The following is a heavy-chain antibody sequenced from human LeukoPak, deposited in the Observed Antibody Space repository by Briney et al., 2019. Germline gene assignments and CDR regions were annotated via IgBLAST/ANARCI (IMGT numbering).Heavy chain of an antibody. CDR1: GFTFSSYA. J-gene: IGHJ2*01. Sequence: PGRSLRLSCAASGFTFSSYAMHWVRQAPGKGLEWVAVISYDGSNKYYADSVKGRFTISRDNSKNTLYLQMNSLRAEDTAVYYCTIGHLDFRRLWGRGTLVRVSS. CDR3: TIGHLDFRRL. CDR2: ISYDGSNK. D-gene: IGHD1-1*01. V-gene: IGHV3-30*04.